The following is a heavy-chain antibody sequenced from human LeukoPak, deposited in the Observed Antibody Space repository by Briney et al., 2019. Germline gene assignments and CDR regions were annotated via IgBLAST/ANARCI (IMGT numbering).Heavy chain of an antibody. V-gene: IGHV3-48*01. CDR3: ARDAGNSGYGCDL. Sequence: GGSLELSCAASGFLFSQYSMNWVRQAPGKGLEWVSHIRSSSETFYADSVKGRFTISRDNARNSLYLQMNNLRGEDTAIYYCARDAGNSGYGCDLWGRGTLVTVSS. J-gene: IGHJ5*02. D-gene: IGHD5-12*01. CDR2: IRSSSET. CDR1: GFLFSQYS.